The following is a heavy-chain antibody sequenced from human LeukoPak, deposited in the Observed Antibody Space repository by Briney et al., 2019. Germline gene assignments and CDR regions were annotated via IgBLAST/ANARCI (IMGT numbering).Heavy chain of an antibody. Sequence: GASVKVSCEASGYTFTGSYIHWVRQAPGQGLEWMGWINPNSGGTNYAQKFQGRVTMTRDTSISTAYMELSRLRSDDTAVYYCARGKGITMIVAHWGQGTLVTVSS. D-gene: IGHD3-22*01. CDR3: ARGKGITMIVAH. CDR2: INPNSGGT. J-gene: IGHJ4*02. V-gene: IGHV1-2*02. CDR1: GYTFTGSY.